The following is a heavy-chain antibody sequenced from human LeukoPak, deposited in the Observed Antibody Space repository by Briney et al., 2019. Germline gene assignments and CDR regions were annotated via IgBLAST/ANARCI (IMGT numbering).Heavy chain of an antibody. Sequence: ASVKVSCKASGYTFTSYYMHWVRQAPGQGLEWMGIINPSGGSTSYAQKFQGRVTMTRDTSTSTVYMELSSLRSGDTAVYYCARDIYDYVWGSPDDYWGQGTLVTVSS. J-gene: IGHJ4*02. CDR3: ARDIYDYVWGSPDDY. D-gene: IGHD3-16*01. CDR2: INPSGGST. CDR1: GYTFTSYY. V-gene: IGHV1-46*01.